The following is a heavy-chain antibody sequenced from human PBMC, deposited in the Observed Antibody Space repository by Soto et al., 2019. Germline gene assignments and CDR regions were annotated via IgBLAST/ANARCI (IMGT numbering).Heavy chain of an antibody. CDR2: IYYSGST. D-gene: IGHD5-18*01. J-gene: IGHJ6*02. CDR3: ARDSKGLLVQRWGGMDV. V-gene: IGHV4-59*01. Sequence: SETLSLTCTVSGGSISSYYWSWIRQPPGKGLEWIGYIYYSGSTNYNPSLKSRVTISVDTSKNQFSLKLSSVTAADTAVYYCARDSKGLLVQRWGGMDVWGQGTTVTVSS. CDR1: GGSISSYY.